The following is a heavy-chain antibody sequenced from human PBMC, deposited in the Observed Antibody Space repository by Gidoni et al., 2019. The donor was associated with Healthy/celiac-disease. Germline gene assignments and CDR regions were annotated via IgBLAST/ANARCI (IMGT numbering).Heavy chain of an antibody. CDR2: LKQDGSEK. J-gene: IGHJ4*02. Sequence: EVQLVESGGGLVQPGGSLRLSCAASGFTFSSYWMSWVRQAPGKGLEWVAKLKQDGSEKYYVDSVKGRLTISRDNAKNSLYLQMNSLRAEDTAVYYCAREAGGYGSGSYLLDYWGQGTLVTVSS. CDR1: GFTFSSYW. V-gene: IGHV3-7*03. CDR3: AREAGGYGSGSYLLDY. D-gene: IGHD3-10*01.